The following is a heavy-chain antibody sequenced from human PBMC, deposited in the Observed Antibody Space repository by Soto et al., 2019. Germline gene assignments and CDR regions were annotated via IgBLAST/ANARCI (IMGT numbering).Heavy chain of an antibody. CDR3: ARLIMSANSFDI. Sequence: SGTPSLTCAVSDGSISTANWWSWVRQPPGKGLEWIGEIYHGGGARYNPSLRRRVTISVDKSKNQFSLNLSSVTAADTAVYYCARLIMSANSFDIWGQGTMVT. J-gene: IGHJ3*02. V-gene: IGHV4-4*02. CDR2: IYHGGGA. CDR1: DGSISTANW. D-gene: IGHD2-8*01.